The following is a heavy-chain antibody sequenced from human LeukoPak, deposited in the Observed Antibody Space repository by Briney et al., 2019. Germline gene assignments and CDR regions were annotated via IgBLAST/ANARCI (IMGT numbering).Heavy chain of an antibody. V-gene: IGHV4-4*07. CDR3: ARAPPGPAAIGGWFDP. D-gene: IGHD2-2*02. J-gene: IGHJ5*02. CDR1: GGSISSYY. CDR2: IYTSGST. Sequence: SETLSLTCTVSGGSISSYYWSWIRQPAGKGLEWIGRIYTSGSTNYNPSLKSRVTISVDTSKNQFSLKLSSVTAADTAVYYCARAPPGPAAIGGWFDPWGQGTLVTVSS.